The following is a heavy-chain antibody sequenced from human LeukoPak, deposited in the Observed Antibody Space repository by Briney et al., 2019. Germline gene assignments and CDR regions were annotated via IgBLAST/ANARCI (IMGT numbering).Heavy chain of an antibody. J-gene: IGHJ4*02. CDR2: IYYSGST. CDR1: GGAISSYY. Sequence: SETLSLTCTVSGGAISSYYWSWIRQPPGKGLEWIGYIYYSGSTNYNPSLKSRVTISVDTSKNQFSLKLSSVTAADTAVYYCAREGTLIAAGGFDYWGQGTLVTVSS. CDR3: AREGTLIAAGGFDY. V-gene: IGHV4-59*01. D-gene: IGHD6-13*01.